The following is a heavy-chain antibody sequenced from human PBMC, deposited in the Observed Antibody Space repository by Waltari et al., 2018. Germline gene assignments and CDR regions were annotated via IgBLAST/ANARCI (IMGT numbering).Heavy chain of an antibody. D-gene: IGHD2-15*01. J-gene: IGHJ3*02. CDR1: GCSISSYY. Sequence: QVQLQESGPGLVKPSETLSLTCTVSGCSISSYYWSWIRQPPGKGLEWIGYIYSSGTTNNNPSLKSRVTIAVDTSKNQFSLKLSSVTAADTAVYYCARDRYCSGGSCYGAGGAFDIWGQGTMVTVSS. V-gene: IGHV4-59*01. CDR3: ARDRYCSGGSCYGAGGAFDI. CDR2: IYSSGTT.